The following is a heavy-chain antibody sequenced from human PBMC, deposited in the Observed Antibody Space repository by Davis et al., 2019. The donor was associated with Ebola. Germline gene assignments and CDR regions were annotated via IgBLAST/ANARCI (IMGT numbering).Heavy chain of an antibody. J-gene: IGHJ4*02. V-gene: IGHV4-34*01. CDR1: RGSFSGYY. CDR2: INYSGYT. CDR3: ARASSSSGIGGFYNFDI. Sequence: PSETLSLTCAVYRGSFSGYYWSWIRQPPGKGLEWIGEINYSGYTNYNPSLKSRVSISMETSENQFSLKLTSVTAADTAMYFCARASSSSGIGGFYNFDIWGQGTLVTVSS. D-gene: IGHD1-26*01.